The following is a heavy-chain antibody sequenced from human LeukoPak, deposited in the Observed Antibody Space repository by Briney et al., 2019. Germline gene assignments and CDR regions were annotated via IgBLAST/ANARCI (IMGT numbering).Heavy chain of an antibody. CDR2: IYTSGST. J-gene: IGHJ5*02. D-gene: IGHD2/OR15-2a*01. CDR3: ARDLSFDSTFYNWFDP. Sequence: SETLSLTRTVSGGSISSYYWSWIRQPAGKGLEWIGRIYTSGSTNYNPSLKSRVTMSVDTSKNQFSLKLSSVTAADTAVYYCARDLSFDSTFYNWFDPWGQGTLVTVSS. V-gene: IGHV4-4*07. CDR1: GGSISSYY.